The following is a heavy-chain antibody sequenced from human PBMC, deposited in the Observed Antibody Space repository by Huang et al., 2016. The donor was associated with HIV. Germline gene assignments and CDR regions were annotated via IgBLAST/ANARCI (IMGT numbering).Heavy chain of an antibody. CDR2: IDGEDDK. J-gene: IGHJ6*03. Sequence: QVTLRESGPALVKPTQNLTLICTFSGFSLSTSAMCVSWIRPSTGKTLEWLARIDGEDDKFYNPSLRTRLTISKRPSKNPVVLTMTNMDPVDTATYYCARTLTIFGVVDYHHHMDVWGKGTTVTVSS. CDR1: GFSLSTSAMC. V-gene: IGHV2-70*17. CDR3: ARTLTIFGVVDYHHHMDV. D-gene: IGHD3-3*01.